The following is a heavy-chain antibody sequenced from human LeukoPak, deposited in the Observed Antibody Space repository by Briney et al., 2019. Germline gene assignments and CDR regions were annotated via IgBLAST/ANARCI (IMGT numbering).Heavy chain of an antibody. CDR1: GFTFSSYW. CDR2: INIDGRTT. D-gene: IGHD3-10*01. V-gene: IGHV3-74*01. J-gene: IGHJ5*02. CDR3: TREGRGGNWFDP. Sequence: GGSLRLSCAASGFTFSSYWMHWVRQAPGKGLVWVSRINIDGRTTTYADSVKGRFTISRDNAKNTLYLQMNSLRADDTAAYYCTREGRGGNWFDPWGQGTLVTVSS.